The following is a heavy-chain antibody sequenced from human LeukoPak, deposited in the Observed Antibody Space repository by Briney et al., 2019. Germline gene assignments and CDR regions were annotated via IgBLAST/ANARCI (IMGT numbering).Heavy chain of an antibody. CDR2: IIPIFGTA. J-gene: IGHJ4*02. V-gene: IGHV1-69*13. D-gene: IGHD3-22*01. CDR1: GGTFSSYA. Sequence: SVKVSCKASGGTFSSYAISWVRQAPGQGLEWMGGIIPIFGTANYAQKFQGRVTITADESTTTAYMELRSLTSDDTAVYYCARVRDYYASSDYSDYWGQGTLVTVSS. CDR3: ARVRDYYASSDYSDY.